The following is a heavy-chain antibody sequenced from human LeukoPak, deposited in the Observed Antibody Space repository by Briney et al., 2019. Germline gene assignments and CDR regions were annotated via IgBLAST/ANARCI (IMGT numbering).Heavy chain of an antibody. V-gene: IGHV3-48*03. Sequence: GGSLRLSCAASGFTFSSYEMNWVRQAPGKGLEWVSYISSSGSTIYYADSVKGRFTISRDNAKNSLYLQMNSLEAEDTAVYYCARGKHYYDSSGYYPGFDYWGQGTLVTVSS. J-gene: IGHJ4*02. CDR2: ISSSGSTI. CDR1: GFTFSSYE. D-gene: IGHD3-22*01. CDR3: ARGKHYYDSSGYYPGFDY.